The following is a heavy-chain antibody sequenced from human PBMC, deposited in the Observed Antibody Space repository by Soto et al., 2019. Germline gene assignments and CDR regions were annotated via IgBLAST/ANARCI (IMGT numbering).Heavy chain of an antibody. CDR2: IYYSGST. CDR1: GGSISSGDYY. Sequence: SETLSLTCTVSGGSISSGDYYWSWIRQPPGKGLEWIGYIYYSGSTYYNPSLKSRVTISVDTSKNQFFLKLSSVTAADTAVYYCARARRGLLWFGELSRGFLSHFDYWGQGTLVTVSS. CDR3: ARARRGLLWFGELSRGFLSHFDY. D-gene: IGHD3-10*01. V-gene: IGHV4-30-4*01. J-gene: IGHJ4*02.